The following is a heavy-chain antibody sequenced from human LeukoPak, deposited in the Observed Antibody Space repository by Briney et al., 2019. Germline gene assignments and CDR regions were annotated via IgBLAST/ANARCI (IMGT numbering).Heavy chain of an antibody. CDR2: IYYSGST. Sequence: SEILSLTCSVSGDSISSGDYYWSWVRQPPGKTLECIGYIYYSGSTYSNPSLRSRVTISVDTPNKQFSLKLSSVTAADTAVYYCARDTRMSSGYHYFDLWGQGTLVTVSS. V-gene: IGHV4-30-4*01. J-gene: IGHJ4*02. CDR3: ARDTRMSSGYHYFDL. CDR1: GDSISSGDYY. D-gene: IGHD3-22*01.